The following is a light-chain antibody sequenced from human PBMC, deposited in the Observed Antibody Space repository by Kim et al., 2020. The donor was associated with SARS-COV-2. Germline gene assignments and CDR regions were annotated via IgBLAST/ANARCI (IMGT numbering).Light chain of an antibody. CDR1: QGVSSN. V-gene: IGKV3-15*01. CDR2: GAS. CDR3: QQYKNWPGT. J-gene: IGKJ1*01. Sequence: VSPGERATLSCRASQGVSSNLAWYQHRPGQAPGLLIFGASTRAAGIPARFSGSGSGTEFTLTISSLQSEDFAVYYCQQYKNWPGTFGQGTKVDIK.